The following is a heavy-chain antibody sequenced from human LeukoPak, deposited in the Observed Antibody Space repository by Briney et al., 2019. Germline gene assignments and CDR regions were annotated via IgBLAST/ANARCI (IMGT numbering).Heavy chain of an antibody. Sequence: GRSLRLSCAASGFTFSSYAMSWVRQAPGKGLEWVSAITGSGGSTSYAASMKVRFTISRDNSKNTLCLQMNSLRAEDTAVYYCAKQGSTKTTVTTGGGWFDPWGQGALVTVSS. CDR3: AKQGSTKTTVTTGGGWFDP. CDR2: ITGSGGST. CDR1: GFTFSSYA. J-gene: IGHJ5*02. D-gene: IGHD4-17*01. V-gene: IGHV3-23*01.